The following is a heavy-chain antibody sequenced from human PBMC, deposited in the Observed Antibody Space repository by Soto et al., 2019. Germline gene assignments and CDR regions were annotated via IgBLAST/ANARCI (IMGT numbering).Heavy chain of an antibody. CDR2: IYYSGST. V-gene: IGHV4-59*01. CDR1: GGSISSYY. CDR3: ERDTDDILTGAPGGMDV. D-gene: IGHD3-9*01. J-gene: IGHJ6*02. Sequence: QVQLQESGPGLVKPSETLSLTCTVSGGSISSYYWSWIRQPPGKGLEWIGYIYYSGSTNYNPSHKSRVTISVATSKNQFSLKLSSVTAADTAVYFCERDTDDILTGAPGGMDVWGQGTTVTVSS.